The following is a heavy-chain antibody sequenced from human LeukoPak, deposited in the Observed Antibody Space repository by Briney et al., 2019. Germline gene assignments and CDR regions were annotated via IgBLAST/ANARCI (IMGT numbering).Heavy chain of an antibody. V-gene: IGHV4-34*01. CDR3: ATFYIAAAGTNFDY. J-gene: IGHJ4*02. Sequence: PSETLSLTCAVFGGSFSGHYWSWIRQPPGKGLEWIGEINHSGSTNYNPSLKSRVTISVDTSKNQFSLKLSSVTAADTAVYYCATFYIAAAGTNFDYWGQGTLVTVSS. CDR2: INHSGST. CDR1: GGSFSGHY. D-gene: IGHD6-13*01.